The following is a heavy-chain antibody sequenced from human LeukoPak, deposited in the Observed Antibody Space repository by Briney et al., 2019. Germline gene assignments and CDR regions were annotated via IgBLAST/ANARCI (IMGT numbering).Heavy chain of an antibody. V-gene: IGHV3-33*01. J-gene: IGHJ4*02. Sequence: GGSLRLSCAASGFTFSSYGMHWVRQAPGKGLEWVAVIWYDGSNKYYADSVKGRFTISRDISKNTLYLQMNSLRAEDTAVYYCARDFYVGSGSYYIGYWGQGTLVTVSS. CDR1: GFTFSSYG. CDR2: IWYDGSNK. CDR3: ARDFYVGSGSYYIGY. D-gene: IGHD3-10*01.